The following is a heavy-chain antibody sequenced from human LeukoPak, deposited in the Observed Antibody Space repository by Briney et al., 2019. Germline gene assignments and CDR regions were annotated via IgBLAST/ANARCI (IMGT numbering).Heavy chain of an antibody. Sequence: GGSLRLSCAASGFTFSSYWMHWVRQAPGKGLVWVSRINSDGRSTNYADSVKGRFTISRDNAKNTLYLQMNSLRAEDTAVYYCASLYSSSSFGDCWGQGTLVTVSS. CDR1: GFTFSSYW. D-gene: IGHD6-6*01. J-gene: IGHJ4*02. CDR2: INSDGRST. CDR3: ASLYSSSSFGDC. V-gene: IGHV3-74*01.